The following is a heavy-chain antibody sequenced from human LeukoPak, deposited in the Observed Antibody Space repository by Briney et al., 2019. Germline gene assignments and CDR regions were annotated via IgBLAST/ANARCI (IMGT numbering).Heavy chain of an antibody. D-gene: IGHD3-16*01. J-gene: IGHJ5*02. Sequence: ASVKVSCKASGYTFTGYYMHWVRQAPGQGLEWMGIINPSGGSTSYAQKFQGRVAMTRDTSTSTVYMELSSLRSEDTAVYYCARDGLPMITFGGVGWFDPWGQGTLVTVSS. CDR1: GYTFTGYY. CDR3: ARDGLPMITFGGVGWFDP. V-gene: IGHV1-46*01. CDR2: INPSGGST.